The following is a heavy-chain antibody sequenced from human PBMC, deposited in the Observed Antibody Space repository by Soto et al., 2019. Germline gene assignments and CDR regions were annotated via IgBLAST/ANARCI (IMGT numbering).Heavy chain of an antibody. CDR1: GFSLSSSGMC. CDR3: ARTHQWYYYYGLDV. J-gene: IGHJ6*02. Sequence: GSGPTLVNPTQTLTLTCTFSGFSLSSSGMCVSWIRQPPGKALEWLAFIDWDDNKYYSTSLKTRLTISKDTSKNQVVLTMTNMDPVDTATYYCARTHQWYYYYGLDVWGQGTTVTVSS. V-gene: IGHV2-70*01. CDR2: IDWDDNK. D-gene: IGHD6-19*01.